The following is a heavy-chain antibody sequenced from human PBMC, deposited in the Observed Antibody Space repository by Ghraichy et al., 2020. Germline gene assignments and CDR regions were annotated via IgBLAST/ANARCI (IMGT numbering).Heavy chain of an antibody. J-gene: IGHJ5*02. CDR2: IYYSGST. D-gene: IGHD6-13*01. Sequence: SETLSLTCTVSGGSISSSSYYWGWIRQPPGKGLEWIGSIYYSGSTYYNPSLKSRVTISVDTSKNQFSLKLSSVTAADTAVYYCARQCEGAVSSWSGWFDPWGQGTLVTVSS. CDR1: GGSISSSSYY. CDR3: ARQCEGAVSSWSGWFDP. V-gene: IGHV4-39*01.